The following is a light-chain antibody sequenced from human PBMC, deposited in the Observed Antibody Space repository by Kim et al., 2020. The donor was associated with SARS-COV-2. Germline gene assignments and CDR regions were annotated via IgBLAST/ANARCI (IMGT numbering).Light chain of an antibody. CDR1: QSVSSIY. V-gene: IGKV3-20*01. Sequence: EIVLTQSPGTLSLSPGERATLSCRASQSVSSIYLAWYQQKPGQAPRLLIYGASSRATGIPDRFSGSGSGTDFTLTISRLEPEDFAVYYCQQYGSSPPLTFGGGTKLEI. CDR2: GAS. J-gene: IGKJ4*01. CDR3: QQYGSSPPLT.